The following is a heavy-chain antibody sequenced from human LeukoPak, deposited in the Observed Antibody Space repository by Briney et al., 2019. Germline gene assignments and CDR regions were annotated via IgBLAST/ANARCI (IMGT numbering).Heavy chain of an antibody. D-gene: IGHD2-2*01. Sequence: ALRLSCAASGFTFSSYAMSWVRQAPGKGLEWVSAISGSGGSTYYADSVKGRFTISRDNSKNTLYLQMNSLRAEDTAVYYCAKTPLDQLQNYWGQGTLVTVSS. J-gene: IGHJ4*02. CDR1: GFTFSSYA. CDR3: AKTPLDQLQNY. V-gene: IGHV3-23*01. CDR2: ISGSGGST.